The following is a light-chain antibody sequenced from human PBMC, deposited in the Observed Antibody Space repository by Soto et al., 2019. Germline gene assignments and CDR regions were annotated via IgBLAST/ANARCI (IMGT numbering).Light chain of an antibody. V-gene: IGLV2-14*03. CDR3: SSYSDFNLDV. Sequence: QSVLTQPASVSGSPGQSISISCTGTSSDVGGYKYVSWYQHQPGKAPKLVIFDVSGRPSGISNRFSGSKSGNTASLTISGLQPEDEADYYCSSYSDFNLDVFGTGTKLTVL. CDR2: DVS. J-gene: IGLJ1*01. CDR1: SSDVGGYKY.